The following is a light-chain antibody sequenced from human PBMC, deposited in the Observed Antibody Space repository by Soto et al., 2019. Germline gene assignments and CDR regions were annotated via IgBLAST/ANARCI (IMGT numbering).Light chain of an antibody. CDR3: QQYSSSGT. CDR2: GAS. J-gene: IGKJ1*01. CDR1: QSVSSY. Sequence: EIVLTQSPATLSLSPGERATLSCRASQSVSSYLAWYQQKPGQAPSLLIYGASNRATGIPDRFSGSGSGTYFTLTISRLEPEDFAVYYCQQYSSSGTFGQGTKVDIK. V-gene: IGKV3-20*01.